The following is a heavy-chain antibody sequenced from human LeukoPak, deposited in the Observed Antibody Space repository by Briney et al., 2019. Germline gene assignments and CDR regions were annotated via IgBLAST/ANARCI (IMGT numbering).Heavy chain of an antibody. V-gene: IGHV4-30-4*08. Sequence: SETLSLTCTVSGGSISSGDYYWSWIRQPPGKGLEWIGYIYYSGSTYYNPSLKSRVTISVDTSKNQFSLKLSSVTAADTAVYYCARKSPYSSGYQPLGSAGTNWFDPWGQGTLVTVSS. D-gene: IGHD6-19*01. J-gene: IGHJ5*02. CDR3: ARKSPYSSGYQPLGSAGTNWFDP. CDR1: GGSISSGDYY. CDR2: IYYSGST.